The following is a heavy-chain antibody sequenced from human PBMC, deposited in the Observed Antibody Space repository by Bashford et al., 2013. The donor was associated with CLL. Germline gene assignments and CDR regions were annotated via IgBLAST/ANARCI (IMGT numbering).Heavy chain of an antibody. CDR1: GGSFSGYY. CDR2: INHSGST. CDR3: ARGPMIVVVINPGEPYYYYYYGMDV. D-gene: IGHD3-22*01. J-gene: IGHJ6*02. Sequence: SETLSLTCAVYGGSFSGYYWSWIRQPPGKGLEWIGEINHSGSTNYNPSLKSRVTISADTSKNQFSLKLSSVTAADTAVYYCARGPMIVVVINPGEPYYYYYYGMDVWGQGTTVTVSS. V-gene: IGHV4-34*01.